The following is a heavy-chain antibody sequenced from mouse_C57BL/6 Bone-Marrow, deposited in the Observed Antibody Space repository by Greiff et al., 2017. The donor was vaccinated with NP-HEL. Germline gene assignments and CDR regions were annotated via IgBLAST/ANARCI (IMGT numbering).Heavy chain of an antibody. V-gene: IGHV1-50*01. CDR1: GYTFTSYW. Sequence: QVQLQQPGAELVKPGASVKLSCKASGYTFTSYWMQWVKQRPGQGLEWIGEIDPSDSYTNYNQKFKGKATLTVDTSSSTAYMQLSSLTSEDSAVYYCARKNYYDSSSGYWGQGTTLTVTA. CDR3: ARKNYYDSSSGY. D-gene: IGHD1-1*01. CDR2: IDPSDSYT. J-gene: IGHJ2*01.